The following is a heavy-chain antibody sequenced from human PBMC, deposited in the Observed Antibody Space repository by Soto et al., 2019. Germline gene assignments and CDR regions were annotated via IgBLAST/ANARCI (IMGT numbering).Heavy chain of an antibody. CDR1: GFTFSNYA. CDR2: ISGGADII. V-gene: IGHV3-23*01. CDR3: AKKEGKYYQYVIDV. Sequence: PGGSLRLSCEASGFTFSNYAVTWVRQAPGKGLEWVSDISGGADIIQHGDSVKGRFIVSRDNDKNMLFLQMTSLRVEDTALYYCAKKEGKYYQYVIDVSGQGTTVTVSS. J-gene: IGHJ6*02.